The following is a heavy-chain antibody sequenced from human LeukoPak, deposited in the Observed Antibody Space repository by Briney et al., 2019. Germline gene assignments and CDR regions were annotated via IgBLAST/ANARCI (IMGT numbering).Heavy chain of an antibody. Sequence: ASVKVSCKASGYTFTSSYDVHWVRQATGQGLEWMGWMNPTSGNTGYAQKFQGRVTMTRNTSISTAYMELSSLRSEDTAVYYCARERGRQGIFGVALIGTRRAYYFDYWGQGTLVTVSS. CDR3: ARERGRQGIFGVALIGTRRAYYFDY. J-gene: IGHJ4*02. D-gene: IGHD3-3*01. CDR2: MNPTSGNT. CDR1: GYTFTSSYD. V-gene: IGHV1-8*01.